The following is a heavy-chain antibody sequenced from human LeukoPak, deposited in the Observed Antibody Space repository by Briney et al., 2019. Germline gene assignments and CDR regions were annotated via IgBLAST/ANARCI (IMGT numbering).Heavy chain of an antibody. Sequence: GESLKISCKGSGYSFTSYWIGWVRQMPGKGLEWMGIIYPGDSDTRYSPSFQGQVTISADKFISTAYLQWSSLKASDTAMYYCARLSSGWPTTYGFDLWGQGTLVTVSS. CDR3: ARLSSGWPTTYGFDL. D-gene: IGHD6-19*01. CDR1: GYSFTSYW. CDR2: IYPGDSDT. V-gene: IGHV5-51*01. J-gene: IGHJ5*02.